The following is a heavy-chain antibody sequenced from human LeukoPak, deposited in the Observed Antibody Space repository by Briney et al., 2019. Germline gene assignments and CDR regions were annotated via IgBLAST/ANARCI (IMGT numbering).Heavy chain of an antibody. CDR1: GGSFSGYY. D-gene: IGHD1-7*01. V-gene: IGHV4-34*01. CDR3: ARRKNYASRLHFDY. Sequence: SETLSLTCAVYGGSFSGYYWSLIRQPPGKGLEWIGEINHSGSTNYNPSLKSRVTITVDTTKNQFSLKLSSVAAADTAVYYCARRKNYASRLHFDYWGQGTLVTVSS. J-gene: IGHJ4*02. CDR2: INHSGST.